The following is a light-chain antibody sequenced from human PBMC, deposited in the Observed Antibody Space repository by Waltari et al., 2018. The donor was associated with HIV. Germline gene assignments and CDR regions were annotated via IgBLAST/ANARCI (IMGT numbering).Light chain of an antibody. J-gene: IGLJ2*01. CDR1: SSDVGGYNY. Sequence: PPSASGSPGQSVTISYTGTSSDVGGYNYVSWYQQHPGKAPKLMIYEVSKRPSGVPDRFSGSKSGNTASLTVSGLQAEDEADYYCSSYAGSNILFGGGTKLTVL. CDR3: SSYAGSNIL. V-gene: IGLV2-8*01. CDR2: EVS.